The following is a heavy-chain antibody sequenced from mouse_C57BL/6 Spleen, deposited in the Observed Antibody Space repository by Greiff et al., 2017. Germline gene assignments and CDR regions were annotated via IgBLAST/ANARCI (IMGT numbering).Heavy chain of an antibody. CDR2: ISSGGSYT. V-gene: IGHV5-6*02. CDR3: ARLTTVVATPDY. D-gene: IGHD1-1*01. J-gene: IGHJ2*01. CDR1: GFTFSSYG. Sequence: EVMLVESGGDLVKPGGSLKLSCAASGFTFSSYGMSWVRQTPDKRLEWVATISSGGSYTYYPDSVKGRFTISRDNAKNTLYLQMSSLKSEDTAMYYCARLTTVVATPDYWGQGTTLTVSS.